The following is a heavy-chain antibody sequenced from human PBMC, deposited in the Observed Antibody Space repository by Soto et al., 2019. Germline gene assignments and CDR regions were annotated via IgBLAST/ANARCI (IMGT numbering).Heavy chain of an antibody. D-gene: IGHD3-10*01. CDR3: ARDFGWGSGYGIDV. V-gene: IGHV4-39*01. CDR2: VYYSGRN. CDR1: GGSISSNNYY. Sequence: QLQLQESGPGLVKPSETLSLTCTVSGGSISSNNYYWGWIRQPPGKGLEWIGSVYYSGRNYYNPSLRRRGTISLDTPKKQFSLRLRSVTAADTAVYYCARDFGWGSGYGIDVWGQGTTVTVSS. J-gene: IGHJ6*02.